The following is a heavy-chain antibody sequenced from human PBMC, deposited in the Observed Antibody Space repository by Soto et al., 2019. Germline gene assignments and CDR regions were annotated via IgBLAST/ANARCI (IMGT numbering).Heavy chain of an antibody. CDR3: ARDRLYYDSSGYSFDY. CDR1: GFTFSSYG. J-gene: IGHJ4*02. CDR2: IWYDGSNK. Sequence: GGSLRLSCAASGFTFSSYGMHWVRQAPGKGLEWVAVIWYDGSNKYYADSVKGRFTISRDNSKNTLYLQMNSLRAEDTAVYYCARDRLYYDSSGYSFDYWGQGTLVTVSS. V-gene: IGHV3-33*08. D-gene: IGHD3-22*01.